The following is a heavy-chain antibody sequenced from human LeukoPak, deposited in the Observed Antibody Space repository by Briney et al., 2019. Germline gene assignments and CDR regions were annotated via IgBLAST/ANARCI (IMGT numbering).Heavy chain of an antibody. CDR1: GGSISSSHW. V-gene: IGHV4-4*02. CDR3: ASSDIVVGTDAFDI. J-gene: IGHJ3*02. CDR2: IYHSGST. D-gene: IGHD2-2*01. Sequence: PSGTLSLTCAVSGGSISSSHWWSWVRQPPGKGLEWIGEIYHSGSTNYNPSLKSRVTISVDTSKNQFSLKLCSVTAADTAVYYCASSDIVVGTDAFDIWGQGTMVTVSS.